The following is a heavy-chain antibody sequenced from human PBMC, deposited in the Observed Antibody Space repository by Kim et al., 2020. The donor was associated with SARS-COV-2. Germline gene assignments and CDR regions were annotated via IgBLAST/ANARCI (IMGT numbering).Heavy chain of an antibody. V-gene: IGHV4-34*01. CDR3: ARKRIVVVTAKRSGPWDV. CDR2: INHSGST. D-gene: IGHD2-21*02. Sequence: SETLSLTCAVYGGSFSGYYWSWIRQPPGKGLEWIGEINHSGSTNYNPSLKSRVTISVDTSKNQFSLKLSSVTAADTAVYYCARKRIVVVTAKRSGPWDVWGQGTTVTVSS. CDR1: GGSFSGYY. J-gene: IGHJ6*02.